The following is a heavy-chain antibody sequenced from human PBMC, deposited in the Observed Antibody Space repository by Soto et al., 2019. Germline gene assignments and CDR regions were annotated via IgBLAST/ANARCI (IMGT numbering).Heavy chain of an antibody. V-gene: IGHV3-9*01. CDR1: GFTFDDYA. Sequence: EVQLVESGGGLVQPGRSLRLSCAASGFTFDDYAMHWVRQAPGKGLEWVSGISWNSGIIGYADSVKGRFTISRDNAKNSLYLPRTRLRAEDTALYYCAKDINLHPAVAGEYWGQGTLVTVSA. CDR3: AKDINLHPAVAGEY. CDR2: ISWNSGII. D-gene: IGHD6-19*01. J-gene: IGHJ4*02.